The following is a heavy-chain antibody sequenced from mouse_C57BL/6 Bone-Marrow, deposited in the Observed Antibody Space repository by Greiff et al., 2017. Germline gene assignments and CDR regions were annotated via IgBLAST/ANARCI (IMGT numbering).Heavy chain of an antibody. CDR1: GYTFTNYW. V-gene: IGHV1-64*01. CDR2: MHPNGGSP. Sequence: QVQLQQPGAELVKPGASVKLSCKASGYTFTNYWMHWVKQRPGQGLEWIGMMHPNGGSPDYNEKFKSEATLSVDKSSRTAYMELSSLTSEDSAVYYCARSYDYEDYTMVYWGQGTSVTVSS. CDR3: ARSYDYEDYTMVY. D-gene: IGHD2-4*01. J-gene: IGHJ4*01.